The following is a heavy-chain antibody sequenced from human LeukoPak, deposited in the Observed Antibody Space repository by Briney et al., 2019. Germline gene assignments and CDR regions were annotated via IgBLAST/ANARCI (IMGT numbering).Heavy chain of an antibody. CDR2: IYTSGST. D-gene: IGHD6-19*01. J-gene: IGHJ4*02. CDR3: ARGGYSSGWYGPYYFDY. CDR1: GGSISSYY. V-gene: IGHV4-4*07. Sequence: SETLSLTCTVSGGSISSYYWSWIRQPAGKGLERIGRIYTSGSTNYNPSLKSRVTISVDKSKNQFSLKLSSVTAADTAVYYCARGGYSSGWYGPYYFDYWGQGTLVTVSS.